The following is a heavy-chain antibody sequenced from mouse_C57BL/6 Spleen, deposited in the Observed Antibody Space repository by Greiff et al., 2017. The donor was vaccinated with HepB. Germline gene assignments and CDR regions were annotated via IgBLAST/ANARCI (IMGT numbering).Heavy chain of an antibody. CDR2: IHPNSGST. CDR1: GYTFTSYW. Sequence: QVQLQQPGAELVKPGASVKLSCKASGYTFTSYWMHWVKQRPGQGLEWIGMIHPNSGSTNYNEKFKSKATLTVDKSSSTAYMQLSSLTSEDSAVYYCARPTVVAPYAMDYWGQGTSVTGTS. V-gene: IGHV1-64*01. CDR3: ARPTVVAPYAMDY. J-gene: IGHJ4*01. D-gene: IGHD1-1*01.